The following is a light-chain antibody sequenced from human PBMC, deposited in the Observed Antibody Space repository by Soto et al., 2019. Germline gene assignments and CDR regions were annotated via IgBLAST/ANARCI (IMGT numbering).Light chain of an antibody. CDR3: QQYNSYQYT. CDR2: KAS. J-gene: IGKJ2*01. CDR1: QSISSW. Sequence: DIQMTQSPSTLSASVGDRVTITCRAGQSISSWLAWYQQKPGKAPKLLVYKASSLESGVPSRFSGSRSGTEFTLTISSLQPDDFATYYCQQYNSYQYTFGQGTKLEIK. V-gene: IGKV1-5*03.